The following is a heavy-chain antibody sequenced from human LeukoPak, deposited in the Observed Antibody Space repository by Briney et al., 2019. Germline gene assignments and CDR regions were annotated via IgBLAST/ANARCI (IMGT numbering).Heavy chain of an antibody. Sequence: GGSLRLSCAASGFTFSSYSMNWVRQAPGKGLEWVSSISSSSSYIYYADSVKGRFTISRDNAKNSLYLQMNSLRAEDTAVYYCARDSTADWLLSYYYYYYMDVWGKGTTVTISS. J-gene: IGHJ6*03. V-gene: IGHV3-21*01. CDR1: GFTFSSYS. CDR3: ARDSTADWLLSYYYYYYMDV. CDR2: ISSSSSYI. D-gene: IGHD3/OR15-3a*01.